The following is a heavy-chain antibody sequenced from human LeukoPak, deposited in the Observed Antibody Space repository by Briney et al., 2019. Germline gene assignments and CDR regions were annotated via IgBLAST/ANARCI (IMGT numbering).Heavy chain of an antibody. CDR3: ARVEYGDYELGY. V-gene: IGHV3-21*01. Sequence: GGSLRLSCAASGFTFSSHSMNWVRQAPGKGLEWVSSISSSSSYIYYADSVKGRFTISRDNAKNSLYLQMNSLRAEDTAVYYCARVEYGDYELGYWGQGTLVTVSS. CDR1: GFTFSSHS. D-gene: IGHD4-17*01. CDR2: ISSSSSYI. J-gene: IGHJ4*02.